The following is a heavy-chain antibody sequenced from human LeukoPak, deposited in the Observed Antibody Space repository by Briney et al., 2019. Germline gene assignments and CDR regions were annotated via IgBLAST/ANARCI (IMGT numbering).Heavy chain of an antibody. J-gene: IGHJ3*02. CDR1: GGSISSYY. Sequence: SETLSLTCTVSGGSISSYYWSWIRQPPGKGLEWIGYIYYSGSTNYNPSPKSRVTISVDTSKNQFSLKLSSVTAADTAVYYCARTVGHDAFDIWGQGTMVTVSS. V-gene: IGHV4-59*01. CDR2: IYYSGST. CDR3: ARTVGHDAFDI.